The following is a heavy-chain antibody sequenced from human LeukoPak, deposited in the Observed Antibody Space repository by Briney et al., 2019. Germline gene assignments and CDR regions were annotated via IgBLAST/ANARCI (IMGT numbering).Heavy chain of an antibody. V-gene: IGHV3-30*18. D-gene: IGHD2-2*01. CDR2: ISYDGSNK. CDR1: GFTFSSYG. Sequence: GGSLRLSCAASGFTFSSYGMHWVRQAPGKGLEWVAVISYDGSNKYYADPVKGRFTISRDNSKNTLYLQMISLRAEDTAVYYCAKDSNSRYCSSTSCPPGYFDYWGQGTLVTVSS. CDR3: AKDSNSRYCSSTSCPPGYFDY. J-gene: IGHJ4*02.